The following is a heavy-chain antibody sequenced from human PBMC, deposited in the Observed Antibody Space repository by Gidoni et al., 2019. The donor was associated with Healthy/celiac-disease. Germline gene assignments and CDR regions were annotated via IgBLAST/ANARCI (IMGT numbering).Heavy chain of an antibody. D-gene: IGHD5-12*01. CDR2: ISSSSSTI. Sequence: DVQLVESAGGLVQPGGSLGTPSAASGFTFSSYSMNCVRQAPRKGLEWVSYISSSSSTIYYADAVKGRFTISRDNAKNSLYLQMNSLRAEDTAVYYCARDRSTPTQSSGYDYDFDYWGQGTLVTVSS. J-gene: IGHJ4*02. V-gene: IGHV3-48*01. CDR1: GFTFSSYS. CDR3: ARDRSTPTQSSGYDYDFDY.